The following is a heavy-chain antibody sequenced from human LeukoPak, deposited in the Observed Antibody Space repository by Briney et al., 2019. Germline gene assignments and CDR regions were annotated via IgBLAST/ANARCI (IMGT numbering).Heavy chain of an antibody. CDR1: GGSISSSSYY. CDR3: ARGQPAPSYYDYVWGSETNAAFDI. CDR2: IYYSGST. V-gene: IGHV4-39*07. J-gene: IGHJ3*02. Sequence: SETLSLTCTVSGGSISSSSYYWGWIRQPPGKGLEWIGSIYYSGSTYYNPSLKSRATISVDTSKNQFSLKLSSVTAADTAVYYCARGQPAPSYYDYVWGSETNAAFDIWGQGTMVTVSS. D-gene: IGHD3-16*01.